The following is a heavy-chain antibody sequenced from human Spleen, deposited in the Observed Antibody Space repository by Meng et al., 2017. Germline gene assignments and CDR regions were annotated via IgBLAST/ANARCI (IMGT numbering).Heavy chain of an antibody. CDR3: ARGDGDYRGFDY. CDR1: GYSFTSYW. V-gene: IGHV5-51*01. CDR2: IFPDDSNI. J-gene: IGHJ4*02. Sequence: KVSCKGSGYSFTSYWIGWVRQTPGKGLEWMGIIFPDDSNIRYSPSIQGQVTISADKSITTAYLQWNSLKASDNAMYYCARGDGDYRGFDYWGQGTLVTVSS. D-gene: IGHD4-17*01.